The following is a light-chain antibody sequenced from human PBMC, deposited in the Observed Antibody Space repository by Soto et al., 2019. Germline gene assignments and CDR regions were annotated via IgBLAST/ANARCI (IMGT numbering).Light chain of an antibody. J-gene: IGKJ4*01. CDR2: DAS. Sequence: DIVLTQTPTTLSLSPGDRATLSCRASQSISGYLVWYQHKFGQPPRLLIYDASNRATGIPARFSGSGSGTDFTLTISSLEPDDFAIYYCQQRSNWPLPFGGGTKVEIK. V-gene: IGKV3-11*01. CDR3: QQRSNWPLP. CDR1: QSISGY.